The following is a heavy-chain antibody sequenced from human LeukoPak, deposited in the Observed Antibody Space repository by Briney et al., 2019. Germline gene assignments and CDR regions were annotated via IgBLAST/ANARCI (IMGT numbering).Heavy chain of an antibody. CDR1: GGSISSYF. CDR2: ISTSGST. J-gene: IGHJ4*02. CDR3: ASTTTANTR. V-gene: IGHV4-4*07. Sequence: PSETLSLTCAVSGGSISSYFWTWIRQPAGKGLEWIGRISTSGSTNYNPSLQSRVSMSLDTSKNQLSLKLSSVTAADTAVYYCASTTTANTRWGQGTLVTVSS. D-gene: IGHD1-26*01.